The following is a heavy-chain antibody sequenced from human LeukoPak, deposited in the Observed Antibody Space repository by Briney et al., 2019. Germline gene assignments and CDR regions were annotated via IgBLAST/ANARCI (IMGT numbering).Heavy chain of an antibody. V-gene: IGHV1-2*02. J-gene: IGHJ5*02. CDR1: GYTFTGYY. CDR3: ARERIVGARGGRNWFDP. D-gene: IGHD1-26*01. CDR2: INPNSGGT. Sequence: ASVKVSCKASGYTFTGYYMHWVRQAPGQGLEWMGWINPNSGGTNYAQKFQGRVTMTRDTSISTAYMELSRLRSDDTAVYYCARERIVGARGGRNWFDPWGQGTLVTVSS.